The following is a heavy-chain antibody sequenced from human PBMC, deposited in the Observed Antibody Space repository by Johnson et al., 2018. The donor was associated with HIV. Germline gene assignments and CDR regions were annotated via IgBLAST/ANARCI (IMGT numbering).Heavy chain of an antibody. D-gene: IGHD1-26*01. CDR3: ARQGGANDGFDI. Sequence: VQLVESGGGVVQPGRSLRLTCAASGFTFSSYDMHWVRQATGKGLEWVSAIGTAGDTYYPGSVKGRFTISRENAKNSLYLQMNSLSAGDTAVYYCARQGGANDGFDIWGQGTMVTVSS. CDR1: GFTFSSYD. CDR2: IGTAGDT. V-gene: IGHV3-13*01. J-gene: IGHJ3*02.